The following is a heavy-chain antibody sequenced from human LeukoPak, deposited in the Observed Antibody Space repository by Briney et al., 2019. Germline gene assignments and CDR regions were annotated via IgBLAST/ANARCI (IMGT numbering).Heavy chain of an antibody. J-gene: IGHJ6*03. CDR2: IGTANYT. Sequence: GGSLRLSCAASGFTFSSFDMHWVRQSTGQGVEWVSTIGTANYTHYPGSVEGRFTLSRDNAKNSLYLQMNSLTAGDTAVYYCARGPPRGKYYYMDVWGKGTTVTVSS. V-gene: IGHV3-13*01. CDR1: GFTFSSFD. CDR3: ARGPPRGKYYYMDV. D-gene: IGHD1-1*01.